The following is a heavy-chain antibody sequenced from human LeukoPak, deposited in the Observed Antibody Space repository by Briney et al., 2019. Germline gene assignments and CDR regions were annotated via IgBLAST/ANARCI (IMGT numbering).Heavy chain of an antibody. CDR2: ISGSGDIT. CDR1: VFTISNYA. J-gene: IGHJ4*02. D-gene: IGHD1-26*01. CDR3: AREIGDFDY. V-gene: IGHV3-23*01. Sequence: GGSLRLSCAASVFTISNYAMTWVRQAPGKGLEWVSVISGSGDITYYADSVKGRSTISRDNSKNTLYLQMNSLRAEDTAVYYCAREIGDFDYWGQGTLVTVSS.